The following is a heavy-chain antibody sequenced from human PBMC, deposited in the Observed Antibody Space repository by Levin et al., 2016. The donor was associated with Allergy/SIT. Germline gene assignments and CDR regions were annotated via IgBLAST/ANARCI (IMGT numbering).Heavy chain of an antibody. CDR2: ISYDGNKK. V-gene: IGHV3-30*03. CDR3: APVGRAARPGY. CDR1: GFTFSSYG. J-gene: IGHJ4*02. Sequence: GGSLRLSCTASGFTFSSYGIHWVRQAPGKGLEWVTVISYDGNKKFYSDSVKGRFTISRDDSKNTVYLQMDSLRVEDTAVYYCAPVGRAARPGYWGQGTLVTVSS. D-gene: IGHD6-6*01.